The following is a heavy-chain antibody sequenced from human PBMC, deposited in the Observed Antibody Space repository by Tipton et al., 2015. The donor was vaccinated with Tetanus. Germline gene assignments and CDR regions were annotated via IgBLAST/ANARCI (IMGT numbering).Heavy chain of an antibody. Sequence: SLRLSCAASGFTFSSYGMHWVRQAPGKGLEWVAVIWYDGSNKYYADSVKGRFTISRDNSKNSLYLQMNSLRDEDTAVYYCARGEGGGTPTSSGRDVGGQG. V-gene: IGHV3-33*01. J-gene: IGHJ6*02. CDR1: GFTFSSYG. D-gene: IGHD1-14*01. CDR2: IWYDGSNK. CDR3: ARGEGGGTPTSSGRDV.